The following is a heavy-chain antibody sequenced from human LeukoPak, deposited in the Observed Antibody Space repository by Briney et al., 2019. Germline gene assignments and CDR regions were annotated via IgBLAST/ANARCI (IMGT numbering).Heavy chain of an antibody. CDR2: IYYSGST. D-gene: IGHD2-2*01. Sequence: SETLSLTCTVSGGSISSGDYYWSWIRQPPGKGLEWIGYIYYSGSTYYNPSLKSRVTISVDTSKNQFSLNLSSVTAADTAVYFCARDEGSSYPFDYWGQGTLVTVSS. CDR1: GGSISSGDYY. J-gene: IGHJ4*02. V-gene: IGHV4-30-4*01. CDR3: ARDEGSSYPFDY.